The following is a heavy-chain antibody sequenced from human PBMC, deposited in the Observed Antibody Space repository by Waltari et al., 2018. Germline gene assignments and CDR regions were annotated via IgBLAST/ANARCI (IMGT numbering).Heavy chain of an antibody. CDR1: GITFSHYT. CDR3: ATGGWGFYFDY. V-gene: IGHV3-21*01. J-gene: IGHJ4*02. D-gene: IGHD7-27*01. Sequence: EEQLVESGGGLVKPGGSLRLSCAGSGITFSHYTMNWVRQAPGKGLEWFSSISTTSTYTHYADSVKGRFTISRDNAKNSLFLQMNSLTTEDTAVYYCATGGWGFYFDYWGQGTLLTVSS. CDR2: ISTTSTYT.